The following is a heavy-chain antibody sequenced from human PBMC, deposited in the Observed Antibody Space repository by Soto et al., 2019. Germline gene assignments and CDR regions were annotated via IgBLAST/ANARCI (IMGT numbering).Heavy chain of an antibody. V-gene: IGHV3-48*01. CDR1: GFTFSSYS. CDR3: ARDRVTTVLSTKVGYYYYTDV. CDR2: ISSSSSTI. J-gene: IGHJ6*03. Sequence: GSLRLSCAASGFTFSSYSMNWVRQAPGKGLEWVSYISSSSSTIYYADSVRGRFTISRDNAENSLYLQMNSLRAEDTAVYYCARDRVTTVLSTKVGYYYYTDVRGKGTTVTVSS. D-gene: IGHD4-17*01.